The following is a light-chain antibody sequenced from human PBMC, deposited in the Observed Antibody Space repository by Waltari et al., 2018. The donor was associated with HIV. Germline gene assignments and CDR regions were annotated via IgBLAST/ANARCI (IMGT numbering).Light chain of an antibody. V-gene: IGLV1-51*01. Sequence: QSVLTQPPSVSAAPGQKVTISCSGSSSNIGNNYVSWYQQLPGTAPKLLIYDSNQRPSVIPDRFSGSKSGTSATLGITGLQTGDEAGYYCGTWDSSLSAYVFGTGTKVTVL. CDR1: SSNIGNNY. J-gene: IGLJ1*01. CDR2: DSN. CDR3: GTWDSSLSAYV.